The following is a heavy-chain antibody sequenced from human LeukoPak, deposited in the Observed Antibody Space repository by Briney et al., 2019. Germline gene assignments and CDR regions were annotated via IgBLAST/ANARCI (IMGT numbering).Heavy chain of an antibody. CDR2: IRGSGGST. D-gene: IGHD5-18*01. CDR1: GFTFSSYA. Sequence: GGSLRLSCAASGFTFSSYAMSWVRQAPGKGLEWVSGIRGSGGSTYYTDSVKGRFTISRDNSKNTLYLQMNSLRAEDTAVYYCAKAPGYSYGYYFDYWGQGTLVTVSS. J-gene: IGHJ4*02. V-gene: IGHV3-23*01. CDR3: AKAPGYSYGYYFDY.